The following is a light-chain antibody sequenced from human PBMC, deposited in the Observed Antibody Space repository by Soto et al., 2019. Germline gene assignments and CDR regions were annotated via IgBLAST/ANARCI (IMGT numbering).Light chain of an antibody. V-gene: IGKV3-15*01. Sequence: EIVMTQSPATLAVSPGERATLSCRASQSVSSNLAWYQQKPGQAPRLLIYGASTRATGIPAGFSGSGSGTEFTLTISSLQSEDSAVYYCQQYNNWPPERTFGQGTKVDIK. CDR3: QQYNNWPPERT. CDR1: QSVSSN. CDR2: GAS. J-gene: IGKJ1*01.